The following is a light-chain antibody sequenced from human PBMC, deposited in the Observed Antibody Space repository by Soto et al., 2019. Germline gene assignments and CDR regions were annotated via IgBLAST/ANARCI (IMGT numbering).Light chain of an antibody. J-gene: IGKJ4*01. CDR1: QSISSY. CDR3: QQSYSTPLT. Sequence: DIQMTQSPSSLSASVGDRVTITCLARQSISSYLNWYQQKPGKAPKLLIYAASSLLSGVPSRFSGSGSGTDFTLTISSLQPEDSATYYCQQSYSTPLTFGGGTKVEIK. CDR2: AAS. V-gene: IGKV1-39*01.